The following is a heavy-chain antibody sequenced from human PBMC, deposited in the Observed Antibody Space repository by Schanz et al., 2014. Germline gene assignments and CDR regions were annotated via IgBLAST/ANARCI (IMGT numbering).Heavy chain of an antibody. CDR2: ISSSGSYI. J-gene: IGHJ6*02. D-gene: IGHD6-13*01. V-gene: IGHV3-21*01. CDR3: ARVRRRIATPSTPSFRNYYYYAMDV. CDR1: GFIFSNYG. Sequence: VQLVESGGGVVQPGGSLRLSCAASGFIFSNYGMHWVRQAPGKGLEWVSSISSSGSYIYYADSVKGRFSISRDYSKNTLYLQMNSLRAEDTSVYFCARVRRRIATPSTPSFRNYYYYAMDVWGQGTTVTVSS.